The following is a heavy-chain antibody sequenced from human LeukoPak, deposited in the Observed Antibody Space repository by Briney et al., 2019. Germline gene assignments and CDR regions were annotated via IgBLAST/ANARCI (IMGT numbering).Heavy chain of an antibody. D-gene: IGHD3-22*01. V-gene: IGHV1-2*02. CDR3: ARDVLTYYYDSSGYYTG. CDR1: GYTFTGYY. CDR2: INPNSGGT. Sequence: ASVKVSCKASGYTFTGYYMHWVRQAPGQGLEWMGWINPNSGGTNYAQKFQGRVTMTRDTSISTAYMELSRLRSDDTAVYYCARDVLTYYYDSSGYYTGWGQGTLVTVSS. J-gene: IGHJ4*02.